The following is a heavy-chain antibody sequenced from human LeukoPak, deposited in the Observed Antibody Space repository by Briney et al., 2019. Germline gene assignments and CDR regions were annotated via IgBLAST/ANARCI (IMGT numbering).Heavy chain of an antibody. J-gene: IGHJ6*02. CDR3: ARDNPDRFGELFGGYYYYYYGMDV. CDR2: ISSSSSYI. Sequence: GGSLRLSCAASGFTFSSYSMNWVRQAPGKGLEWVSSISSSSSYIYYANSVKGRFTISRDNAKNSLYLQMNSLRAEDTAAYYCARDNPDRFGELFGGYYYYYYGMDVWGQGTTVTVSS. CDR1: GFTFSSYS. D-gene: IGHD3-10*01. V-gene: IGHV3-21*01.